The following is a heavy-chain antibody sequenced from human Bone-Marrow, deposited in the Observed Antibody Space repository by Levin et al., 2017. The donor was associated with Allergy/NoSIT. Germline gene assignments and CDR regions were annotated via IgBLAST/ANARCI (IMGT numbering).Heavy chain of an antibody. CDR2: IDWDDDK. CDR1: GFSLSTSGMC. J-gene: IGHJ3*02. CDR3: ARTAQDLRLAAFDI. V-gene: IGHV2-70*11. D-gene: IGHD5-12*01. Sequence: SGPTLVKPTQTLTLTCTFSGFSLSTSGMCVSWIRQPPGKALEWLARIDWDDDKYYSTSLKTRLTISKDTSKNQVALTMTNMHPLDTATYYCARTAQDLRLAAFDIWGQGTMVTVSS.